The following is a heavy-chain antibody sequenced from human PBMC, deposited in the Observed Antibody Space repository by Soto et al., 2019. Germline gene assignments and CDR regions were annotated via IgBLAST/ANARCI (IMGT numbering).Heavy chain of an antibody. CDR3: ARVERFGELLSPFFDY. D-gene: IGHD3-10*01. CDR1: GGSISSGGYY. CDR2: IYYSGST. V-gene: IGHV4-31*03. J-gene: IGHJ4*02. Sequence: QVQLQESGPGLVKPSQTLSLTCTVSGGSISSGGYYWSWIRQHPGKGLEWLGYIYYSGSTYYNPSLKSRVTISVDTSKNQFSLKLSSVTAADTAVYYCARVERFGELLSPFFDYWGQGTLVTVSS.